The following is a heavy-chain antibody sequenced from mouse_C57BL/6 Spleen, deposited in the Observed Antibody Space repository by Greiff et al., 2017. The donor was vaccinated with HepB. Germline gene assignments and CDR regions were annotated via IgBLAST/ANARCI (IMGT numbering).Heavy chain of an antibody. CDR3: SRPQYYGSSYPYYAMDY. V-gene: IGHV1-59*01. CDR2: IDPSDSYT. CDR1: GYTFTSYW. Sequence: QVQLQQPGAELVRPGTSVKLSCKASGYTFTSYWMHWVKQRPGQGLEWIGVIDPSDSYTNYNQKFKGKATLTVDTSSSTAYMQLSSLTSEDSAVYYCSRPQYYGSSYPYYAMDYWGQGTSVTVSS. D-gene: IGHD1-1*01. J-gene: IGHJ4*01.